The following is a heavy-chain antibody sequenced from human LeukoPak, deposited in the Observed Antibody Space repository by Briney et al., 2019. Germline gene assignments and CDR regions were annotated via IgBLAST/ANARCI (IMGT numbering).Heavy chain of an antibody. J-gene: IGHJ4*02. D-gene: IGHD3-22*01. CDR2: INPNSGGT. CDR1: GYTFTGYY. CDR3: ARYYYDSSGYFPAIDY. Sequence: ASVKVSCKASGYTFTGYYMHWVRQAPGQGLEWMGWINPNSGGTNYAQKFQGRVTMTRDTSISTAYMKLSRLRSDDTAVYYCARYYYDSSGYFPAIDYWGQGTLVTVSS. V-gene: IGHV1-2*02.